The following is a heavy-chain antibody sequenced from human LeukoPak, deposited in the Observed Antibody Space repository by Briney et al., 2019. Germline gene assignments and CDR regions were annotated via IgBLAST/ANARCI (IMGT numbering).Heavy chain of an antibody. CDR3: ARLTREDGVDV. V-gene: IGHV4-59*01. CDR2: MFYNGNT. CDR1: GGSINGYY. J-gene: IGHJ6*02. Sequence: SETLSLTCNVSGGSINGYYWTWIRQPPGKGLEWIGYMFYNGNTNYIPSLKSRVTISLDTSKSQISMRLTSVTAADTGVYHCARLTREDGVDVWGQGTTVTVSS.